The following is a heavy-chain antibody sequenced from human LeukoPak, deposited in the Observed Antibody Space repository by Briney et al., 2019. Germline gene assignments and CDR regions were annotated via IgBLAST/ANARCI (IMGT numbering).Heavy chain of an antibody. Sequence: GASVKVSCKASGYTFTSDGITWVRQAPGQGLEWMGWISAYNGKTDYAQKLQGRVTMTTDTSTSTAYMELRSLRSDDTAVYYCARDFPNSDAFDIWGQGTMVTVSS. V-gene: IGHV1-18*01. CDR1: GYTFTSDG. CDR2: ISAYNGKT. J-gene: IGHJ3*02. CDR3: ARDFPNSDAFDI. D-gene: IGHD2/OR15-2a*01.